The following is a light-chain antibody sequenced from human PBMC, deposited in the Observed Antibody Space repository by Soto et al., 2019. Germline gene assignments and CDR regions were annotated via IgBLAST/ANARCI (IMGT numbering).Light chain of an antibody. CDR3: SALVGRPLG. Sequence: SYELTQPPSVSVSPGQTAILTCSGDKLGHTYASWYQQRPGQSPVLIIYQDTKRPSGIPERFSGSNSGTVATLTISGNQAVGWAGYYRSALVGRPLGFGGGTKLTVL. J-gene: IGLJ2*01. V-gene: IGLV3-1*01. CDR2: QDT. CDR1: KLGHTY.